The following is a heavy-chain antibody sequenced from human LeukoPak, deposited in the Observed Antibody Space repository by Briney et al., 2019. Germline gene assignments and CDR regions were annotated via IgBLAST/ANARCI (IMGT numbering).Heavy chain of an antibody. J-gene: IGHJ4*02. CDR3: ANRYCGGDCVNFDY. CDR1: GFTFSSYG. D-gene: IGHD2-21*01. V-gene: IGHV3-30*02. Sequence: GGSLRLSCAASGFTFSSYGMHWVRQAPGKGLEWVAFIRYDGSNKYYADSVKGRFTISRDNSKNTLYQQMNSLRAEDTAVYYCANRYCGGDCVNFDYWGQGTLVTVSS. CDR2: IRYDGSNK.